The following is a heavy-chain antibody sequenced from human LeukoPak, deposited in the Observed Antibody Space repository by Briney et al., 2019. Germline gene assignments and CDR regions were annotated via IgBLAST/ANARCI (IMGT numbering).Heavy chain of an antibody. Sequence: GGSLRLSCAASGFTFSSYSMNWVRQAPGKGLEWVSSISSSSYIYYADSVKGRFTISRDNAKNSLYLQMNSLRAEDTAVYYCAREDFWSGYPFYYYYYYMDVWGKGTTVTVSS. CDR3: AREDFWSGYPFYYYYYYMDV. D-gene: IGHD3-3*01. J-gene: IGHJ6*03. CDR1: GFTFSSYS. V-gene: IGHV3-21*01. CDR2: ISSSSYI.